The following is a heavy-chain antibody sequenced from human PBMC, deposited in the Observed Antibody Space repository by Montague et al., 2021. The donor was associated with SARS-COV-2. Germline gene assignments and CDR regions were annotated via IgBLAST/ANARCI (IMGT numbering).Heavy chain of an antibody. CDR1: GGSISSSSHY. V-gene: IGHV4-39*01. D-gene: IGHD6-19*01. CDR2: IYYRGST. J-gene: IGHJ4*02. CDR3: ATQEDPSGWIPGPFDF. Sequence: SETRSLTCTVSGGSISSSSHYWAWIRQPPGKGLEWIGSIYYRGSTYYNPSLKSRVFISVDTSKNQLSLTLTSVTAADTAVYYCATQEDPSGWIPGPFDFWGQGTLLSVSS.